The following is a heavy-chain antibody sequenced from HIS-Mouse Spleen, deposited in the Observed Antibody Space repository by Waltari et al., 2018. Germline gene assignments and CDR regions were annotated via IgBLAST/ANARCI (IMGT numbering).Heavy chain of an antibody. CDR3: ANERSYCSSTSCYGAGMDV. Sequence: EVQLVESGGGLVQPGRSLRLSCAASGFTFDDYAMHWVRKAPGKGLEWVSGISWNSGSIGYADSVKGRFTISRDNAKNSLYLQMNSLRAEDTALYYCANERSYCSSTSCYGAGMDVWGQGTTVTVSS. CDR2: ISWNSGSI. CDR1: GFTFDDYA. V-gene: IGHV3-9*01. J-gene: IGHJ6*02. D-gene: IGHD2-2*01.